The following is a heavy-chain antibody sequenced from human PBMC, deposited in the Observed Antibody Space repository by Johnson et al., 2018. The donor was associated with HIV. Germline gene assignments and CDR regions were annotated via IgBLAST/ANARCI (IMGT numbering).Heavy chain of an antibody. V-gene: IGHV3-23*03. CDR2: IYDGDTT. CDR3: TTDVPGGPYYNAFDI. J-gene: IGHJ3*02. D-gene: IGHD1-26*01. Sequence: VQLVESGGGLVQPGGSLRLSCVGSGFTFRSYAFNWVRQAPGKGLEWVSVIYDGDTTYYTDSVKGRFTISRDNSKNTLYLQMNSLKTEDTALYYCTTDVPGGPYYNAFDIWGQGTMVTVSS. CDR1: GFTFRSYA.